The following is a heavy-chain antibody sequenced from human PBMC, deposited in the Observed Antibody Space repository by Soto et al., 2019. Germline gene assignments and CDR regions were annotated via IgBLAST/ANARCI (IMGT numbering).Heavy chain of an antibody. D-gene: IGHD2-8*01. CDR1: GGSISSYY. Sequence: PSETLSLTCTVSGGSISSYYWSWIRQPPGKGLEWIGYIYYSGSTNYNPSLMSRVSISVDTSKNQFSLKLSSVTAADTAVYYCARRYAGNFDYWGQGTLVPSP. J-gene: IGHJ4*02. CDR2: IYYSGST. CDR3: ARRYAGNFDY. V-gene: IGHV4-59*01.